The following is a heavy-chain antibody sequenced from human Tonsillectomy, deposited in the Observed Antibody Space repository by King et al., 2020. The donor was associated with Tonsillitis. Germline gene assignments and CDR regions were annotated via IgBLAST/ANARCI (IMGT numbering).Heavy chain of an antibody. D-gene: IGHD3-10*01. CDR3: TRGPPRVPTRYFAS. J-gene: IGHJ4*02. Sequence: VQLQQWGTGLLKPSETLSLTCGVSGGSLSYYYWSWIRQPPGKGLEWIGEVSYSGSTNYNSSLESRVKISVDTSKNQVSLRLTSVTAADIALYYCTRGPPRVPTRYFASWGQGTLVSVSS. CDR1: GGSLSYYY. V-gene: IGHV4-34*01. CDR2: VSYSGST.